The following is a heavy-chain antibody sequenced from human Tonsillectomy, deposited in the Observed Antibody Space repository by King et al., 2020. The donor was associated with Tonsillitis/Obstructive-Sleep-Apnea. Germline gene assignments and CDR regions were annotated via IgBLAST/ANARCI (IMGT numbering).Heavy chain of an antibody. D-gene: IGHD2-21*01. Sequence: QLQESGPGLVKPSETLSLTCTVSGGSIRSYYWSWIRQPPGEGLEWSGDIYYSGSTNYNPSLKSRVTMSVDTSKNQFSLKLSSVTAADTAVYYCARLVYCGGDCYLLDYWGQGTLVTVSS. J-gene: IGHJ4*02. V-gene: IGHV4-59*01. CDR3: ARLVYCGGDCYLLDY. CDR1: GGSIRSYY. CDR2: IYYSGST.